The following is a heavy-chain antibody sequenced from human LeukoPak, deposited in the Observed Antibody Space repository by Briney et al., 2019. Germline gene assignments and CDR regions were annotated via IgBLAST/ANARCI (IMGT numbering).Heavy chain of an antibody. J-gene: IGHJ6*02. V-gene: IGHV3-48*03. CDR3: ARDCRYDWTPGTNYYGMDV. CDR1: GFTFSSYE. CDR2: ISSSGGII. Sequence: GGSLRLSCAASGFTFSSYEMNWVRQAPGKGLEWVSYISSSGGIIYYADSVKGRVTISRDNAKNSLYLQMNSLRGEDTAVYHCARDCRYDWTPGTNYYGMDVWGQGTTVTVSS. D-gene: IGHD1-20*01.